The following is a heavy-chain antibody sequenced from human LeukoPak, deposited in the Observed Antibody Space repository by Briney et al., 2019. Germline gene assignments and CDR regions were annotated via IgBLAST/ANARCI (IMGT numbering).Heavy chain of an antibody. J-gene: IGHJ3*02. D-gene: IGHD2-15*01. CDR1: GGSISSYY. CDR2: IYYSGST. Sequence: SETLSLTCTVSGGSISSYYWGWIRQPPGKGLEWIGSIYYSGSTYYNPSLKSRVTISVDTSKNQFSLKLSSVTAADTAVYYGVVVAATLPDDAFDIWGQGTMVTVSS. V-gene: IGHV4-39*01. CDR3: VVVAATLPDDAFDI.